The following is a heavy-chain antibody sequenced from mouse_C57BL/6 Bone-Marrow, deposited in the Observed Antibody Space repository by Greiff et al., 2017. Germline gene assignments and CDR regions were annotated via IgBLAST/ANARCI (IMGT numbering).Heavy chain of an antibody. Sequence: VKLVESGPELVKPGASVKLSCKASGYTFTSYDINWVKQRPGQGLEWIGWIYPRDGSTKYNEKFKGKATLTVDTSSSTAYMELHSLTSEDSAVYFCARPNYYYYGSSSWFAYWGQGTLVTVSA. CDR1: GYTFTSYD. D-gene: IGHD1-1*01. V-gene: IGHV1-85*01. CDR3: ARPNYYYYGSSSWFAY. J-gene: IGHJ3*01. CDR2: IYPRDGST.